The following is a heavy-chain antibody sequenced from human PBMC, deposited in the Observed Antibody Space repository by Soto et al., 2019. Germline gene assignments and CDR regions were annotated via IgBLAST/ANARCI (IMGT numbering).Heavy chain of an antibody. D-gene: IGHD2-8*01. Sequence: QVQLVQSGAEVKKPGASVKVSCKASGYTFTHYYIHWVRQAPGQGLEWMGMINPSGGSTDYAQKFQGRVIMTTDTSTTTVYMELSSLRSDDTAVYYCTRPPFPGCINGVCYPCDHWGQGTLVTVSS. CDR2: INPSGGST. J-gene: IGHJ4*02. V-gene: IGHV1-46*01. CDR1: GYTFTHYY. CDR3: TRPPFPGCINGVCYPCDH.